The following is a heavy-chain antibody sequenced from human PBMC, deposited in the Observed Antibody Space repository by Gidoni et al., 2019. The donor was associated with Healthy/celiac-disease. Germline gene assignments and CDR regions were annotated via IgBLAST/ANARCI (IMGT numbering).Heavy chain of an antibody. CDR2: ISSSSSYI. V-gene: IGHV3-21*01. Sequence: EVQLVESGGGLVKPGGSLRLSCAASGFTFSRYSMNWVRPAPGKGLEWVSSISSSSSYIYYADSVKGRFTISRDNAKNSLYLQMNSLRAEDTAVYYCARALYGDYVGGDFDYWGQGTLVTVSS. J-gene: IGHJ4*02. CDR1: GFTFSRYS. CDR3: ARALYGDYVGGDFDY. D-gene: IGHD4-17*01.